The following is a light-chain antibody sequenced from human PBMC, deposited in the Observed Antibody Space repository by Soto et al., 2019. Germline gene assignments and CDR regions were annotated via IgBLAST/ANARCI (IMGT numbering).Light chain of an antibody. J-gene: IGKJ5*01. CDR2: AAP. V-gene: IGKV1-12*01. CDR1: QGITYW. Sequence: DLQMTQSPSSVSASLGDRVSITRRASQGITYWLAWYQQRPGRAPKCLIYAAPILESGVPSRFSGSGSGTNFTLTISDLQPEDFATYFCQQANSFPLTFGQGTRLEIK. CDR3: QQANSFPLT.